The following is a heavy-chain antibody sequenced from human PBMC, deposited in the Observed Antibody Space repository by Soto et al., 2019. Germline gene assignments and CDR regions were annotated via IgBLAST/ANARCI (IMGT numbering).Heavy chain of an antibody. J-gene: IGHJ6*03. CDR2: IKQDGSEK. V-gene: IGHV3-7*01. Sequence: GGSLRLSCAASGFTFSSYWRSWVRQAPGKGLEWVANIKQDGSEKYYVDSVKGRFTISRDNAKNSLYLQMNSLRAEDTAVYYCARDKKQLYYYYMDVWGKGTTVTVSS. CDR1: GFTFSSYW. CDR3: ARDKKQLYYYYMDV. D-gene: IGHD6-13*01.